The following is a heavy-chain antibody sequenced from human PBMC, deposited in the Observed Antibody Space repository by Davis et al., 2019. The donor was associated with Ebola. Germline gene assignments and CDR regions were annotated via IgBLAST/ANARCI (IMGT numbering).Heavy chain of an antibody. V-gene: IGHV3-53*05. CDR3: ATTQWLREFDN. CDR1: GFTFSNAY. J-gene: IGHJ4*02. Sequence: GGSLRLSCTASGFTFSNAYMSWVRQAPGKGLEWVSVIYDHSTAYADSVRGRFIISRDKSNNTLYLEMNSLRVDDTAVYYCATTQWLREFDNWGQGTLVTVSS. CDR2: IYDHST. D-gene: IGHD6-19*01.